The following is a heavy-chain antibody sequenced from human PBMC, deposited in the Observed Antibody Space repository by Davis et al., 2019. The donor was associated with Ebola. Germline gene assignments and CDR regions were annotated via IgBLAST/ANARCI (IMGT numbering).Heavy chain of an antibody. V-gene: IGHV4-34*01. Sequence: WEPLSPTLAVHGGSFRGYYWSWIRQPPGKGLEWIGEINHIGSTNYNPSLKSRVTISVDTSKNQFSLKLRSVTAADTAVYYCARERIFGVVKVLHYGIDVWGQGTTVTVSS. CDR3: ARERIFGVVKVLHYGIDV. J-gene: IGHJ6*02. CDR1: GGSFRGYY. CDR2: INHIGST. D-gene: IGHD3-3*01.